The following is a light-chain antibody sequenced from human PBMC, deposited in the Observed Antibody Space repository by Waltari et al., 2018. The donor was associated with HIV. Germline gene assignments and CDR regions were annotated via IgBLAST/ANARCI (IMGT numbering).Light chain of an antibody. CDR2: SND. CDR3: AVWDDSLNGLVV. V-gene: IGLV1-44*01. J-gene: IGLJ2*01. CDR1: TSNIGTNT. Sequence: QSVLTQPPSASGTPGPTVIISCSGSTSNIGTNTVDWYQHLPGTAPKLLIYSNDQRPSGVPDRFSGSKSGTSASLAISGLQSEDEADYFCAVWDDSLNGLVVFGGGTKLTVL.